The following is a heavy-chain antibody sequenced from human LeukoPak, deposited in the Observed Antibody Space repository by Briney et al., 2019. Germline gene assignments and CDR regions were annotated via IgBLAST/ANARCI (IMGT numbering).Heavy chain of an antibody. J-gene: IGHJ6*02. CDR2: ISGSGGST. CDR3: ASGYRRLLTYYGMDV. Sequence: GGSLRLSCAASGFTFSSYAMNWVRQAPGKGLEWVSAISGSGGSTYYADSVKGRFTISRDNSKNTLYLQMNSLRAEDTAVYYCASGYRRLLTYYGMDVWGQGTTVTVSS. V-gene: IGHV3-23*01. CDR1: GFTFSSYA. D-gene: IGHD5-18*01.